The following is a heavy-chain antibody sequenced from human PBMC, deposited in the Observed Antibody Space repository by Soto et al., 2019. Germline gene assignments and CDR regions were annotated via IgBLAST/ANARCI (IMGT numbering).Heavy chain of an antibody. CDR3: SRTAPNYYDSSGYCDY. J-gene: IGHJ4*02. D-gene: IGHD3-22*01. V-gene: IGHV1-18*01. Sequence: ASVKVSCKASGYTFTSYGISWVRQAPGQGLEWMGWISAYNGNTNYAQKLQGRVTMTTDTSTSTAYMELRSLRSDDTAVYYCSRTAPNYYDSSGYCDYWGQGTLVTVSS. CDR2: ISAYNGNT. CDR1: GYTFTSYG.